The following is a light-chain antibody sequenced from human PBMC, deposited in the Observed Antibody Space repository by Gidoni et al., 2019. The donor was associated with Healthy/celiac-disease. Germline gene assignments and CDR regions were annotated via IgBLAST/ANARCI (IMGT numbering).Light chain of an antibody. J-gene: IGLJ3*02. CDR2: EAS. CDR3: YSTDSSGNHGV. V-gene: IGLV3-10*01. Sequence: SYELTQPPSVSVSTGQTARITCSGDALPKKYPYWYQQKSGQAPVLVIYEASKRPSGIPERFSGSSSGTMATLTISGAQVEDEADYYCYSTDSSGNHGVFGGGTKLTVL. CDR1: ALPKKY.